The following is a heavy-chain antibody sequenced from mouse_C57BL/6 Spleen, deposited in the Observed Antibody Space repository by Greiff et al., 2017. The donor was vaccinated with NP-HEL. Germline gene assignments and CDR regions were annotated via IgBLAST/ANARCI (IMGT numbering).Heavy chain of an antibody. J-gene: IGHJ1*03. V-gene: IGHV1-81*01. CDR1: GYTFTSYG. CDR3: ARRAYGSTCWYFDV. CDR2: IYPRSGNT. D-gene: IGHD1-1*01. Sequence: VKLQQSGAELARPGASVKLSCKASGYTFTSYGISWVKQRTGQGLEWIGEIYPRSGNTYYNEKFKGKATLTADKSSSTAYMELRSLTSEDSAVYFCARRAYGSTCWYFDVWGTGTTVTVSS.